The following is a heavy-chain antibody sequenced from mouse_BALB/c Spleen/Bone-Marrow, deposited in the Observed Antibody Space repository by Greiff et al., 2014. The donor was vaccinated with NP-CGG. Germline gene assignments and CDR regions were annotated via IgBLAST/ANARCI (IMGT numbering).Heavy chain of an antibody. V-gene: IGHV1-5*01. D-gene: IGHD2-1*01. CDR2: IYPGNSDT. Sequence: VQLKQSGTVLARPGASVKMSCKASGYTFTSYWMHWVKQRPGQGLEWIGAIYPGNSDTSYNQKFKGKAKLTAVTSTSTAYMELSSLTNEDSAVYYCTRDYGNSWYFDVWGAGTTVTVSS. CDR1: GYTFTSYW. J-gene: IGHJ1*01. CDR3: TRDYGNSWYFDV.